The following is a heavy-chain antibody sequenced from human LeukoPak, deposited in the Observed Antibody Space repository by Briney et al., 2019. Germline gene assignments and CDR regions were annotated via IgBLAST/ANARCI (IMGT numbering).Heavy chain of an antibody. V-gene: IGHV1-69*05. Sequence: SVKVSCKTSGGTFSNYALSWVRQAPGQGLEWMGRIIPLFGTANYAQKLQGRVTFTTDESTSTAYMELSSLRSDDTAVYYCASPKDSDASAFDYWGQGTLVTVSS. CDR2: IIPLFGTA. CDR1: GGTFSNYA. D-gene: IGHD3/OR15-3a*01. CDR3: ASPKDSDASAFDY. J-gene: IGHJ4*02.